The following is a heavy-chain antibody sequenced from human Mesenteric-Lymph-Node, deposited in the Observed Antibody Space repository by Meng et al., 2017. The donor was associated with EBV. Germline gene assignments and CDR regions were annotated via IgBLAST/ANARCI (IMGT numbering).Heavy chain of an antibody. J-gene: IGHJ5*02. CDR2: SNQSGST. CDR1: GGSFSGYY. V-gene: IGHV4-34*01. D-gene: IGHD4-11*01. Sequence: VHLHQGGAGSLKPSRTQPLTCSCYGGSFSGYYWTWIRQSPGKGLEWIGESNQSGSTSYNPSLKSRVTISVDTSQNQFSLKLSSVTAADTAVYYCARGKTVGRSPWFDPWGQGTLVTVSS. CDR3: ARGKTVGRSPWFDP.